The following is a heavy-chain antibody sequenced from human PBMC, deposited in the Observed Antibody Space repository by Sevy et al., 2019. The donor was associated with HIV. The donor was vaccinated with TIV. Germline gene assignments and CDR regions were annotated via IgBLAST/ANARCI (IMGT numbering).Heavy chain of an antibody. CDR2: ITRNSYEAYGGTT. CDR3: TRGLATADTPEYYFDY. CDR1: GFTFDDYA. Sequence: GESLKISCTTSGFTFDDYAMSWFRQAPGKGLEWVAFITRNSYEAYGGTTDYAASVKGRFIISRDDSKSVAYLQMKSLKTEDTAVYYCTRGLATADTPEYYFDYWGQGTLVTVSS. D-gene: IGHD5-12*01. J-gene: IGHJ4*02. V-gene: IGHV3-49*03.